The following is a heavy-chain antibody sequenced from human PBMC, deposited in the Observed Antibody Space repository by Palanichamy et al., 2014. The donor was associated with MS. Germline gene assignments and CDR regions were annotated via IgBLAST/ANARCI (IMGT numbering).Heavy chain of an antibody. CDR2: ISGSGGST. D-gene: IGHD2-15*01. V-gene: IGHV3-23*01. CDR3: AKAGYCSGGSCYVYYYYGMDV. Sequence: EVQLLESGGGLVQPGGSLRLSCAASGFTFSSYAMSWVRQAPGKGLEWVSAISGSGGSTYYADSVKGRFTISRDNSKNTLYLQMNSLRAEDTAVYYCAKAGYCSGGSCYVYYYYGMDVWGQGTTVTVSS. J-gene: IGHJ6*02. CDR1: GFTFSSYA.